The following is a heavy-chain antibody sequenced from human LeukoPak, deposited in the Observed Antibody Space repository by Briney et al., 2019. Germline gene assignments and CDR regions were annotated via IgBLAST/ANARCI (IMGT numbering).Heavy chain of an antibody. CDR1: GGPISSYY. J-gene: IGHJ4*02. Sequence: PSETLSLTCTVYGGPISSYYWSSIRQPAGKGLEWIGRIYTSGSTNYNPSLKSRVTMSVDTSKNQFSLKLSSVTAADTAVYYCARVTARDYGGHFDYWGQGNLVTVSS. CDR2: IYTSGST. D-gene: IGHD4-23*01. V-gene: IGHV4-59*10. CDR3: ARVTARDYGGHFDY.